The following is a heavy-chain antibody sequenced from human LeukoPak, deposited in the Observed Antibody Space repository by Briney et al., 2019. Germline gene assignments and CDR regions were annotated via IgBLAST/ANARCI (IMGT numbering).Heavy chain of an antibody. CDR3: ARGTFGDY. V-gene: IGHV3-74*01. D-gene: IGHD3-10*01. CDR1: GFTFSKYW. CDR2: INGDGSTS. Sequence: GGSLRLSCAASGFTFSKYWVHWVRQAPGKGLVWVSHINGDGSTSVYADSVKGRFTISRDNAKNTVYLQMNSLRAEDTAVYYCARGTFGDYWGQGTLVTVSS. J-gene: IGHJ4*02.